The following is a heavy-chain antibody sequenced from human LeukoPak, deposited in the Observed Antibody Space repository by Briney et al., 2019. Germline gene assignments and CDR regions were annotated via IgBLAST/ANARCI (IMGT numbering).Heavy chain of an antibody. V-gene: IGHV3-48*03. CDR3: AREVDYYDTNIRGAFDI. D-gene: IGHD3-22*01. J-gene: IGHJ3*02. CDR2: ISSSGSTI. CDR1: GFTFSSYE. Sequence: GGSLRLSCAASGFTFSSYEMNWVRQAPGKGLEWVSYISSSGSTIYYADSVKGRFTISRDNAKNSLYLQMNSLRAEDTAVYYCAREVDYYDTNIRGAFDIWGQGTMVTVSS.